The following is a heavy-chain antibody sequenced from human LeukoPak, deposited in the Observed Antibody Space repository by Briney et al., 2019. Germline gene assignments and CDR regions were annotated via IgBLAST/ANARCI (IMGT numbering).Heavy chain of an antibody. V-gene: IGHV3-66*01. Sequence: GGSLRLSCAVSGFTVSSNYMSWVRQAPGKGLEWVSVIYGVGSAYYADSVMGRFTISRDNSKNTLYLQMSSLRAEDTAVYFCARDLRLSSYYYGMDVWGQGTTVTVSS. CDR1: GFTVSSNY. J-gene: IGHJ6*02. CDR2: IYGVGSA. CDR3: ARDLRLSSYYYGMDV.